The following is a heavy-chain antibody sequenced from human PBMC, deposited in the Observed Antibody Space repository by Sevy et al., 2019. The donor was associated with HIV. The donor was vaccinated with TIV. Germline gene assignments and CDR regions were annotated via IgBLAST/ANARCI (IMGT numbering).Heavy chain of an antibody. V-gene: IGHV3-7*01. J-gene: IGHJ5*02. CDR2: IKQDGSEK. CDR3: ARGPYYDFWSGYYGWFDP. CDR1: GFTFSSYW. Sequence: GGSLRLSCAASGFTFSSYWMSWVRQAPGKGLEWVANIKQDGSEKYYVDSVKGRFTISRDNAKNSLYLQMNSLRAEDTAVCYCARGPYYDFWSGYYGWFDPWGQGTLVTVSS. D-gene: IGHD3-3*01.